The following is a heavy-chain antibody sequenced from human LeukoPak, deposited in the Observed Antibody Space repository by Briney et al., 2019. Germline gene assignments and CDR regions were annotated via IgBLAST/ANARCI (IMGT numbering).Heavy chain of an antibody. CDR1: GYSISSGYY. J-gene: IGHJ4*02. CDR2: IYHSGST. Sequence: PSETLSLTCTVSGYSISSGYYWGWIRQPPGKRLEWIGSIYHSGSTYYNPSLKSRVTISVDTSKNQFSLKLSSVTAADTAVYYCARGLEYSSSGSDYWGQGTLVTVSS. CDR3: ARGLEYSSSGSDY. V-gene: IGHV4-38-2*02. D-gene: IGHD6-6*01.